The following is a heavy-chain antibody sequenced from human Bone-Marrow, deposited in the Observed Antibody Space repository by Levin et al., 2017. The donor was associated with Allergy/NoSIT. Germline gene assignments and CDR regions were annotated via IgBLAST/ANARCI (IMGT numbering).Heavy chain of an antibody. D-gene: IGHD2-21*01. J-gene: IGHJ5*02. Sequence: GESLKISCAASGFTFNNYGMIWVRLAPGKGLEWLSYISSRSSVIYYADSVKGRFTISRDNAKSSLFLQMNSLRDEDSAVYYCATMWRDDAWRGFCGGGTWHLGGSWGQGTLVTVSS. V-gene: IGHV3-48*02. CDR1: GFTFNNYG. CDR2: ISSRSSVI. CDR3: ATMWRDDAWRGFCGGGTWHLGGS.